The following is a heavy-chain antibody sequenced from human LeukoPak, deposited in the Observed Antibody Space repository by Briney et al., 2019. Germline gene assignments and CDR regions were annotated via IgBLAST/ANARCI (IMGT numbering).Heavy chain of an antibody. CDR2: IKQDGSEK. CDR1: GFSFSSYW. D-gene: IGHD2-15*01. CDR3: ARPGYCSGDTCYVAFDI. J-gene: IGHJ3*02. Sequence: PGGSLRLSCEGSGFSFSSYWMTWVRQLPGKGLEWVANIKQDGSEKYYVDSVKGRFTISRDNAKNSLYLQMNSLRAEDTAVYFCARPGYCSGDTCYVAFDIWGQGTMVTVSS. V-gene: IGHV3-7*01.